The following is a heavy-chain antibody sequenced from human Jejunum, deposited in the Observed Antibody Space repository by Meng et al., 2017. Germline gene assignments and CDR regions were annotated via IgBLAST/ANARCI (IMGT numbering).Heavy chain of an antibody. V-gene: IGHV7-4-1*02. CDR1: GYTFRSYV. J-gene: IGHJ4*02. CDR3: ARVGPDSSGWYFDY. CDR2: INSNTGNP. Sequence: QVQLVQSWSELKKPGASLKVSCKASGYTFRSYVMNWVRQVPGQGFEWMGWINSNTGNPTYAQGFTGRFVFSLDTSVSTAYLQISSLKAEDSAVYYCARVGPDSSGWYFDYWGQGTLVTVSS. D-gene: IGHD6-19*01.